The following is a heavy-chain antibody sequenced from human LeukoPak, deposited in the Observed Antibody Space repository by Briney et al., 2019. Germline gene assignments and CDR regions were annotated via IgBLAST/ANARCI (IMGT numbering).Heavy chain of an antibody. CDR1: GFTFSNYW. CDR2: INSDGSST. J-gene: IGHJ6*04. Sequence: GGSLRLSCAASGFTFSNYWMHWVRQAPGKGLVWVSRINSDGSSTSYADSVKGRFTISRDNAKNTLYLQMNSLRAEATAVYYCARDEYYDILTGPYYYGMDVWGKGTTVTVSS. D-gene: IGHD3-9*01. CDR3: ARDEYYDILTGPYYYGMDV. V-gene: IGHV3-74*01.